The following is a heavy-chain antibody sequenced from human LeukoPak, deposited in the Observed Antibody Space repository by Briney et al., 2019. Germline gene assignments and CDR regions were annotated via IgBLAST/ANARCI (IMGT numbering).Heavy chain of an antibody. Sequence: SETLSLTCTVSGGSISSYYWSWIRQPPGKGLEWIGYIHTSGSSNYNPYLKSRVTISVDTSKNQFSLRLSSVTAADTAVYYCARKPPSDAFDIWGQGTMVTVSS. CDR3: ARKPPSDAFDI. CDR1: GGSISSYY. J-gene: IGHJ3*02. CDR2: IHTSGSS. V-gene: IGHV4-4*09.